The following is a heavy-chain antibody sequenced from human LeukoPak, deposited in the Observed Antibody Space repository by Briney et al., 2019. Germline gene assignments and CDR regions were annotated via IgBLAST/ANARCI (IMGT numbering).Heavy chain of an antibody. D-gene: IGHD3-22*01. CDR1: GFTFSRYW. V-gene: IGHV3-7*01. CDR3: ARDPGSSGYYPYFDY. CDR2: IKQDGSEK. Sequence: AGGSLRLSCAASGFTFSRYWMSWVRQAPGKGLEWVANIKQDGSEKYYVDSVKGRFTISRDNAKNSLYLQMNSLRAEDTAVYYCARDPGSSGYYPYFDYWGQGTLVTVSS. J-gene: IGHJ4*02.